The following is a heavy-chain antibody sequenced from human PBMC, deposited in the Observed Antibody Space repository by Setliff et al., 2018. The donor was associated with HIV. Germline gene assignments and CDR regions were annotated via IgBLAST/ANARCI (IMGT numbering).Heavy chain of an antibody. CDR3: ARDTEMITTTDAFDI. D-gene: IGHD3-22*01. Sequence: GESLKISCAASGFTFSDYWMHWVRQAPGKGLVWVSRITGGGSSTRYADSVKGRFTISRGNAKNTMYLEMNSLRAEDTAVYYCARDTEMITTTDAFDIWGQGTMVTVSS. CDR1: GFTFSDYW. V-gene: IGHV3-74*01. CDR2: ITGGGSST. J-gene: IGHJ3*02.